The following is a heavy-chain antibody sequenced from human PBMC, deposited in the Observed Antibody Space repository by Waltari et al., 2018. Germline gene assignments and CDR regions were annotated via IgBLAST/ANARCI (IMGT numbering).Heavy chain of an antibody. CDR2: ISNDETTL. J-gene: IGHJ6*02. Sequence: EEQLLESGGGLVQPGDSLRLSCAASGFRFSNYWMTWVRNAPGKGLVWVARISNDETTLTYADSVKGRFTISRDNAKNTVYLQMKRLRADDTAVYYCARLAPRTYRSPVPGRHYYYGMDVWGQGTTVTVSS. CDR1: GFRFSNYW. D-gene: IGHD3-10*01. V-gene: IGHV3-74*03. CDR3: ARLAPRTYRSPVPGRHYYYGMDV.